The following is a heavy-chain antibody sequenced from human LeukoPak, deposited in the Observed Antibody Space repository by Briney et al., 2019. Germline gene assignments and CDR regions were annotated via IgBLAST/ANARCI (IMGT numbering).Heavy chain of an antibody. J-gene: IGHJ4*02. CDR3: AREAGATDY. CDR1: EYTFTYYY. V-gene: IGHV1-46*01. D-gene: IGHD1-26*01. Sequence: GASVKVSCKTPEYTFTYYYMHWVRQAPGQGLEWMGMINPSDGSTSYARKFQGRVTMTRDTSTSTVYMELSSLRSEDTAVYYCAREAGATDYWGQGTLVTVSS. CDR2: INPSDGST.